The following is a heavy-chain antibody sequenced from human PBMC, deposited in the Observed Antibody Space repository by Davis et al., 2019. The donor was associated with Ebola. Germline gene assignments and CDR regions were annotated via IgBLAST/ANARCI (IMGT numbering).Heavy chain of an antibody. D-gene: IGHD6-13*01. V-gene: IGHV4-59*08. CDR2: IYYSGST. Sequence: SETLSLTCAVYGGSFSGYYWSWIRQPPGKGLEWIGYIYYSGSTYYNPSLKSRVTISVDTSKNQFSLKLSPVTAADTAVYYCARRGTSSWYAGWFDPWGQGTLVTVSS. CDR1: GGSFSGYY. J-gene: IGHJ5*02. CDR3: ARRGTSSWYAGWFDP.